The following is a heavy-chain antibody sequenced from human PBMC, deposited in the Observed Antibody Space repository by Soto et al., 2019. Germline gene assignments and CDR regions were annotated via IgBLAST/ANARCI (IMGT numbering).Heavy chain of an antibody. CDR2: INPKSGGT. J-gene: IGHJ4*02. V-gene: IGHV1-2*02. Sequence: QVQRVQSGAEVKKPGASVKVSCKASGYTFTDYYIHWVRQAPGQGLEWMGWINPKSGGTNFAQKSKGRVTMTRDTSISTGYMELSRLRSDDTAVYYCARRGLITVAAYYLDYWGQGTLVTVSS. CDR3: ARRGLITVAAYYLDY. D-gene: IGHD6-19*01. CDR1: GYTFTDYY.